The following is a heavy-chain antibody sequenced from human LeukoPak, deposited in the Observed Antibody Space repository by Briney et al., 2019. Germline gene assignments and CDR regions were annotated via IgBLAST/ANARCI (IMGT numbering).Heavy chain of an antibody. J-gene: IGHJ4*02. Sequence: PGGSLRLSCAASGFTFSSFWMSWVRQAPGKGLEWVANINQDGSDKYYVDSVKGRFTISRDNAKNSLYLQMNSLRAEDTAVYYCARASGSYCDWGQGTLVTVSS. CDR1: GFTFSSFW. CDR3: ARASGSYCD. V-gene: IGHV3-7*04. CDR2: INQDGSDK. D-gene: IGHD1-26*01.